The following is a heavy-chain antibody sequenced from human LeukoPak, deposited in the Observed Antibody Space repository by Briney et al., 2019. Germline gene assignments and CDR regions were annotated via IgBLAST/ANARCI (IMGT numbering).Heavy chain of an antibody. V-gene: IGHV4-59*01. Sequence: PSETLSLTCTVSGGSISSYYWSWIRQPPGKGLEWIGYIYYSGSTNYNPSLQSRVTISVDTSKNQFSLKVSSVTAADTAVYYCGREWGTAMGPFDYWGQGTLVTVSS. CDR3: GREWGTAMGPFDY. CDR2: IYYSGST. J-gene: IGHJ4*02. D-gene: IGHD5-18*01. CDR1: GGSISSYY.